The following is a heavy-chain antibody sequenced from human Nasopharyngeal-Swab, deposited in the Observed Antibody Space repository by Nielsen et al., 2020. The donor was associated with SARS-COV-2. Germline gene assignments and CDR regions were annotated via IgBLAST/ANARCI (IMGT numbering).Heavy chain of an antibody. CDR3: ASPGNFDY. CDR1: GFTFSSYW. CDR2: INSDGSST. V-gene: IGHV3-74*01. J-gene: IGHJ4*02. Sequence: GESLKISCAASGFTFSSYWMHWVRQAPGKGLVWVSRINSDGSSTSYADSVKGRFTISRDNAKNTQYLQMNSLRAEDTAVYYCASPGNFDYWGQGTLVTVSS. D-gene: IGHD3-10*01.